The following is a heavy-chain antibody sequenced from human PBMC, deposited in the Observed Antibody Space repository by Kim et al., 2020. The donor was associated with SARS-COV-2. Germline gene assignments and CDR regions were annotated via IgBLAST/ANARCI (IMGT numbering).Heavy chain of an antibody. CDR3: AKDNELRVVPAAPPGGMDV. D-gene: IGHD2-2*01. CDR2: ISWDGGST. J-gene: IGHJ6*02. CDR1: GFTFDDYT. V-gene: IGHV3-43*01. Sequence: GGSLRLSCAASGFTFDDYTMHWVRQAPGKGLEWVSLISWDGGSTYYADSVKGRFTISRDNSKNSLYLQMNSLRTEDTALYYCAKDNELRVVPAAPPGGMDVWGQGTTVTVSS.